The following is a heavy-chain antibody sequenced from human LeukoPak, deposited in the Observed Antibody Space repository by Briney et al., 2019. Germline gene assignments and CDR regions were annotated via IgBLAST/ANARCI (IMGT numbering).Heavy chain of an antibody. CDR1: GGSISSGDYY. J-gene: IGHJ4*02. D-gene: IGHD3-3*01. CDR3: ASNDFWSGFDY. Sequence: PSETLSLTCTVSGGSISSGDYYWSWIRQPPGKGLEWIGYIYYSGSTYYNPSLKSRVTISVDTSKNQFSLKLSSVTAADTAVYYCASNDFWSGFDYWGQGTLVTVSS. CDR2: IYYSGST. V-gene: IGHV4-30-4*01.